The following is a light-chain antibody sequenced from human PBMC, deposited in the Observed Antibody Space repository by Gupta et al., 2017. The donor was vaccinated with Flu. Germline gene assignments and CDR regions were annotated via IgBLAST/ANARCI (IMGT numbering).Light chain of an antibody. J-gene: IGKJ2*02. CDR1: QSLVYKNGITY. V-gene: IGKV2-30*01. CDR3: RRGKHPWT. CDR2: EVS. Sequence: DVVMSQSPLSLSVTLGQAASISCRSSQSLVYKNGITYLTWFQQRPGQSPRRLIYEVSNRDSGVPDRFSGSGSGTDFTLKSSRGEAEDVGVYYCRRGKHPWTFGQGTRLEI.